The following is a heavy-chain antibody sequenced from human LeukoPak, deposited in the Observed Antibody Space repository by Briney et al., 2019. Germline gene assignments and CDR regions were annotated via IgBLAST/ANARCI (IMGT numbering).Heavy chain of an antibody. CDR3: ARLPAPAAGNYYFDY. V-gene: IGHV4-31*03. D-gene: IGHD6-13*01. Sequence: PSETLSLTCTVPGGSISSGGYYWSWIRQHPGKGLEWIGYIYYSGSTYYNPSLKSRVTISVDTSKNQFSLKLSSVTAADTAVYYCARLPAPAAGNYYFDYWGQGTLVTVSS. J-gene: IGHJ4*02. CDR1: GGSISSGGYY. CDR2: IYYSGST.